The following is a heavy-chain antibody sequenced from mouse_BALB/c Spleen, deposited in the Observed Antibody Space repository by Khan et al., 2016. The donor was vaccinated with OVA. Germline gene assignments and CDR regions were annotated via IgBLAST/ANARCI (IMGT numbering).Heavy chain of an antibody. Sequence: QVQPKESGAELMKPGASVKISCKATGYTFSSYWIEWVKQRPGHGLEWIGEILPGSGRNNYNEKFKGKATFTADTSSNTAYMQLSNLTSDDSAVYYSARGNYYGSSSLFGYWGQGTLVTVSA. CDR2: ILPGSGRN. CDR1: GYTFSSYW. J-gene: IGHJ3*01. V-gene: IGHV1-9*01. CDR3: ARGNYYGSSSLFGY. D-gene: IGHD1-1*01.